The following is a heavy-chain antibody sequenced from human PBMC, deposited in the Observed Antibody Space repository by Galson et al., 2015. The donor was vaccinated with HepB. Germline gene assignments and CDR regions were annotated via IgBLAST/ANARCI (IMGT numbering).Heavy chain of an antibody. V-gene: IGHV3-30*02. J-gene: IGHJ4*02. CDR1: GFTFSSYG. CDR2: IRYDGSHK. Sequence: SLRLSCAASGFTFSSYGIHWVRQAPGKGLDWVSFIRYDGSHKDYADSVKGRFTISRDNPKNTLYLQMDSLRVEDAAVYYCAKDKASYGDYYFFDFWGQGTLVTVSS. D-gene: IGHD4-17*01. CDR3: AKDKASYGDYYFFDF.